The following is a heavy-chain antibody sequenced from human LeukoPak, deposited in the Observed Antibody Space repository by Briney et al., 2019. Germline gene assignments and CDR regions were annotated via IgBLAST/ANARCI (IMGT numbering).Heavy chain of an antibody. CDR2: ISPIFGTA. CDR3: ARDDLNYEYDY. CDR1: GGTFSSYA. D-gene: IGHD1-7*01. J-gene: IGHJ4*02. V-gene: IGHV1-69*05. Sequence: SVKVSCKASGGTFSSYAISWVRQAPGQGIEWMGRISPIFGTANYAQKFQGRVTITTDESTSTAYMELSSLRSEDTAVYYCARDDLNYEYDYWGQGTLVTVSS.